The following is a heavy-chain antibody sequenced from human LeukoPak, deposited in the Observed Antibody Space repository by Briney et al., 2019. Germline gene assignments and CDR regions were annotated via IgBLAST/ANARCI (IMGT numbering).Heavy chain of an antibody. CDR2: IIPILGIA. CDR1: GYTLTELS. CDR3: ASGERDIVVVPAAIRFFSGMDV. Sequence: SVKVSCKVSGYTLTELSMHWVRQAPGQGLEWMGRIIPILGIANYAQEFQGRVTITADKSTSTAYMELSSLRSEDTAVYYCASGERDIVVVPAAIRFFSGMDVWGQGTTVTVSS. V-gene: IGHV1-69*02. D-gene: IGHD2-2*02. J-gene: IGHJ6*02.